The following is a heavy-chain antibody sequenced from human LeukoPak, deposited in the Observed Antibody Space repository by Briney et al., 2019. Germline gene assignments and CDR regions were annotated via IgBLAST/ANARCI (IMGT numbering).Heavy chain of an antibody. Sequence: SVKVSCKASGGTFSSYAISWVRQAPGQGLEWMGRIIPILGIANYAQKFQGRVTITADKFTSTAYMELSSLRSEDTAVYYCATDYYDSSGYFDYWGQGTLVTVSS. J-gene: IGHJ4*02. CDR3: ATDYYDSSGYFDY. CDR2: IIPILGIA. CDR1: GGTFSSYA. D-gene: IGHD3-22*01. V-gene: IGHV1-69*04.